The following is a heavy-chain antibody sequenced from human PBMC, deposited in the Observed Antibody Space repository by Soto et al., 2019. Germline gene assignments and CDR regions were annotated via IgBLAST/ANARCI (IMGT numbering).Heavy chain of an antibody. Sequence: EVQLVESGGGLVQPGRSLRLSCTTSGFTFGDYGMSWFRQAPGKGLEWVSFIRSKAYAGAPEYAASVKGRFTISRDDSKRVVYLQRNSLRTEDTAVYYCVREDHRYCSSASCYGGEYWGQGNLVTVTS. CDR3: VREDHRYCSSASCYGGEY. J-gene: IGHJ4*02. CDR2: IRSKAYAGAP. D-gene: IGHD2-2*01. V-gene: IGHV3-49*03. CDR1: GFTFGDYG.